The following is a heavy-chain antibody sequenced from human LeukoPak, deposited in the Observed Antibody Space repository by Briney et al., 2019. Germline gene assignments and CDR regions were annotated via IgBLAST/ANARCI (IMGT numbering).Heavy chain of an antibody. CDR1: GFTFSSYW. J-gene: IGHJ4*02. CDR2: IKQDGSEK. D-gene: IGHD3-10*01. V-gene: IGHV3-7*04. CDR3: AGGPPPPRITMVRGVISVDY. Sequence: QPGGSLRLSCAASGFTFSSYWMSWVRQAPGKGLEWVANIKQDGSEKYYVDSVKGRFTISRDNAKNSLYLQMNSLRAEDTAVYYCAGGPPPPRITMVRGVISVDYWGQGTLVTVSS.